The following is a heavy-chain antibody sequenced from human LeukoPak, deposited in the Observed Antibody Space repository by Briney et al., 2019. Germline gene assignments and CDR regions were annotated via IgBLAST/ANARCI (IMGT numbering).Heavy chain of an antibody. Sequence: TTSETLCLTCTVSRGSISSGSYYWSWLRQPAEKGLEWVGRIYSNGTTNHNPSLKSRATISVDTSKNHFSLKLSSVTAADTAVYYCARGRGRDVSFYYGMDVWGQGTTVTVSS. CDR3: ARGRGRDVSFYYGMDV. V-gene: IGHV4-61*02. CDR1: RGSISSGSYY. D-gene: IGHD3-10*01. CDR2: IYSNGTT. J-gene: IGHJ6*02.